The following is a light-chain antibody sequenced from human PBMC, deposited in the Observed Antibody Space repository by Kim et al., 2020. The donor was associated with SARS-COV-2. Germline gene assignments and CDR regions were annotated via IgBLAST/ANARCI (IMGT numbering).Light chain of an antibody. J-gene: IGKJ1*01. Sequence: EIVLTQSPGTLSLSPGERATLSCRASLKVTSNYLAWYQQKPGQAPRLLIYGASSRATGIPDRFSGSGSGTDFTLTISILEPEDFAVYYCQQCGDSPWAFGQGTKVDIK. V-gene: IGKV3-20*01. CDR3: QQCGDSPWA. CDR1: LKVTSNY. CDR2: GAS.